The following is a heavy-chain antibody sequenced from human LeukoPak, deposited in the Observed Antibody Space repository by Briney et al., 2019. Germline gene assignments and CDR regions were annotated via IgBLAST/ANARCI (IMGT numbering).Heavy chain of an antibody. Sequence: GRSLRLSCAASGLTSDDNAIHWVRQAPGKGLEWVSGISWKSGSIGYADSVKGRFTISRDNAKNSLYLQMDSLRLDDTASYYCATDRKRGPLDYWGQGTLVTVSS. CDR1: GLTSDDNA. CDR3: ATDRKRGPLDY. CDR2: ISWKSGSI. V-gene: IGHV3-9*02. D-gene: IGHD3-10*01. J-gene: IGHJ4*02.